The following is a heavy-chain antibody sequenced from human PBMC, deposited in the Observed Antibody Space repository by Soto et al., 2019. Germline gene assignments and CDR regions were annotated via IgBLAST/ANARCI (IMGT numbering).Heavy chain of an antibody. V-gene: IGHV3-30*18. Sequence: GGSLRLSCAASGFTFSSYGMHWVRQAPGKGLEWVAVISYDGSNKYYADSVKGRFTISRDNSKNTLYLQMNSLRAEDTAVYYCPKDPYGAILGNYFDYWGQGTLVTVSS. J-gene: IGHJ4*02. D-gene: IGHD4-17*01. CDR1: GFTFSSYG. CDR2: ISYDGSNK. CDR3: PKDPYGAILGNYFDY.